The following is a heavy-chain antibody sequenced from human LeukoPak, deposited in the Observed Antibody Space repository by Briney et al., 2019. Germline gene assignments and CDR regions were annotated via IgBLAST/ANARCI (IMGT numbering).Heavy chain of an antibody. J-gene: IGHJ3*02. D-gene: IGHD4-17*01. V-gene: IGHV3-48*03. CDR3: ASDFGYGDRGGHSAFDI. Sequence: GSLRLSCAASGFTFSSYEMNWVRQAPGKGLEWVSYISSSGSTIYYADSVKGRFTISRDNAKNSLYLQMNSLRAEDTALYHCASDFGYGDRGGHSAFDIWGQGTMVTVSS. CDR1: GFTFSSYE. CDR2: ISSSGSTI.